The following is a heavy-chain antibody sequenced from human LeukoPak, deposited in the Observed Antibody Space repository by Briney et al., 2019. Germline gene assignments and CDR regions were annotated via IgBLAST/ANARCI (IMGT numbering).Heavy chain of an antibody. D-gene: IGHD3-3*01. CDR1: GFTFSTHA. CDR2: ISVSGGNT. V-gene: IGHV3-23*01. CDR3: TSEGFFY. J-gene: IGHJ4*02. Sequence: GGSLRLSCTTSGFTFSTHAMSWVRQAPGKGLKWVSSISVSGGNTFYADSVKGHFTISRDNSKNTLYLQMNSLRAEDTAIYYCTSEGFFYWGRGTLVTVSS.